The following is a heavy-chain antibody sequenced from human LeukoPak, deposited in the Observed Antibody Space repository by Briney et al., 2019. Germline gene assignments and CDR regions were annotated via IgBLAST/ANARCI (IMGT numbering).Heavy chain of an antibody. V-gene: IGHV3-74*01. CDR1: GFTFDDYT. Sequence: GGSLRLSCAASGFTFDDYTMHWVRQAPGKGLEWVSRFNSDGSSITYADSAKGRFTISRDSAKNTLYLQMNSLRAEDTAVYYCATTGSSWYGSSGFDPWGQGTLVTVSS. J-gene: IGHJ5*02. CDR2: FNSDGSSI. D-gene: IGHD6-13*01. CDR3: ATTGSSWYGSSGFDP.